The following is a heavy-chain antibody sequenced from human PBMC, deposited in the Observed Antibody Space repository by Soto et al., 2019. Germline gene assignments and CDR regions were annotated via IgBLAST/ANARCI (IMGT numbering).Heavy chain of an antibody. CDR1: GDSVSSNSAA. V-gene: IGHV6-1*01. J-gene: IGHJ5*02. Sequence: QSQTLSLNCAISGDSVSSNSAAWNWIRQSPSRGLEWLGRTYYRSKWYNDYAVSVKSRITINPDTSKNQFSLQLNSVTPEDTAVYYCARDLEGIAAAGPDHRGWFDPWGQGTLVTVSS. D-gene: IGHD6-13*01. CDR2: TYYRSKWYN. CDR3: ARDLEGIAAAGPDHRGWFDP.